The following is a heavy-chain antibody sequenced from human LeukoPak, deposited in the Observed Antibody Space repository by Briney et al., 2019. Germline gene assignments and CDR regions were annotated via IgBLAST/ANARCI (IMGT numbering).Heavy chain of an antibody. V-gene: IGHV5-51*01. Sequence: PGESLKISCKGSGYSFTSYWIGWVRQMPGKGLEWTGIIYPGDSDTRYSPSFQGRVTISADKSISTAYLQGSSLKASDTAMYYCARLGLGGYDSSGYYLGYWGQGTLVTVSS. J-gene: IGHJ4*02. CDR2: IYPGDSDT. D-gene: IGHD3-22*01. CDR3: ARLGLGGYDSSGYYLGY. CDR1: GYSFTSYW.